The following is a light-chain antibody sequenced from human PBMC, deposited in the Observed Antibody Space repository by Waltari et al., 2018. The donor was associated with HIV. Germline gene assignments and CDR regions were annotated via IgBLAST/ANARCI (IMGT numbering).Light chain of an antibody. J-gene: IGLJ2*01. V-gene: IGLV2-8*01. CDR1: SSDVGGYNY. CDR2: ELS. CDR3: SSYTGSDSVV. Sequence: SVTISCTGTSSDVGGYNYVSWYQQHPGRAPKLMIYELSKRPSGVPDRFSGSKSGNTASLTVSGLQAEDEADYYCSSYTGSDSVVFGGGTKLTVL.